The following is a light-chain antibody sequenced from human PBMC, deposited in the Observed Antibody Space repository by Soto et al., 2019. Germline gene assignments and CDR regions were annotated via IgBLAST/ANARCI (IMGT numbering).Light chain of an antibody. Sequence: DIQMTLSPSTLAASLGDRVTITCRASQSISSWLAWYQQKPGKAPKLLIYKASSLESGVPSRLSGSGSGTEFTLTISSLQPDDFATYYCQQYNSYSTFGQGTKVDIK. CDR3: QQYNSYST. CDR2: KAS. CDR1: QSISSW. V-gene: IGKV1-5*03. J-gene: IGKJ1*01.